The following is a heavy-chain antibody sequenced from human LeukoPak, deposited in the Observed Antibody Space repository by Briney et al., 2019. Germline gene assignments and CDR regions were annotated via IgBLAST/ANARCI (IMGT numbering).Heavy chain of an antibody. CDR3: ARDGSGWPDY. CDR2: LSYDGSYK. Sequence: PGGSLRLSCAASGFTFSSYGMHWVRQAPAKGLEWVAILSYDGSYKHYSDSVKGRFAISRDNSKNTVYLQLNSLLPEDTAVYYCARDGSGWPDYWGRGTLVTVSS. D-gene: IGHD6-19*01. J-gene: IGHJ4*02. V-gene: IGHV3-30*09. CDR1: GFTFSSYG.